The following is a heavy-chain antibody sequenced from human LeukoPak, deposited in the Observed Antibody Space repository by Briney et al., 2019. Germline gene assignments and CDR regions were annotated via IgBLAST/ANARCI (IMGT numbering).Heavy chain of an antibody. CDR3: ARGEDYGDYEDY. V-gene: IGHV1-2*02. D-gene: IGHD4-17*01. Sequence: VASVKVSCKASGYTFTGYYMHWVRQAPGQGLEWMGWINPNSGGTNYAQKFQGRVTMTRNTSISTAYMELSSLRSEDTAVYYCARGEDYGDYEDYWGQGTLVTVSS. CDR1: GYTFTGYY. J-gene: IGHJ4*02. CDR2: INPNSGGT.